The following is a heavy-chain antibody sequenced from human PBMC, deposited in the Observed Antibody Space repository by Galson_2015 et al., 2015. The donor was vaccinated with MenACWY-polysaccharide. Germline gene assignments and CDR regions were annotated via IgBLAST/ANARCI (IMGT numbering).Heavy chain of an antibody. J-gene: IGHJ4*02. CDR2: INQSGIA. V-gene: IGHV4-34*01. D-gene: IGHD5-18*01. CDR1: GGSFSGYY. Sequence: ETLSLTCGVSGGSFSGYYWGWIRQSPGKGLQWIGEINQSGIANYNPSLKSRAAISIETSKNQVSLKVTSLTAADTAVYYCARVRWGYSYGYFNIDQWGQGTLVTVSS. CDR3: ARVRWGYSYGYFNIDQ.